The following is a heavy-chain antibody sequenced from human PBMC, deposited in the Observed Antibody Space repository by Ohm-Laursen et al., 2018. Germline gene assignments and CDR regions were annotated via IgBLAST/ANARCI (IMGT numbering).Heavy chain of an antibody. CDR3: ARLPDHSGWPFDY. CDR1: DAAFRRDY. J-gene: IGHJ4*02. V-gene: IGHV4-59*12. CDR2: IHYDGRT. Sequence: TLSLTCIVSDAAFRRDYWTWIRQFPGREMEWIGYIHYDGRTVYNPSLRSRLTMLIDTSKKQFSLRLTSATAADTAIYYCARLPDHSGWPFDYWGQGTLVTVSS. D-gene: IGHD6-19*01.